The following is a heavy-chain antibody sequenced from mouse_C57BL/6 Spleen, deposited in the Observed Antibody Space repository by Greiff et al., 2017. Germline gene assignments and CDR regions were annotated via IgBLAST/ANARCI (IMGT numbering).Heavy chain of an antibody. CDR2: IYPGSGST. CDR3: ARCYGYYAMDY. Sequence: VQPQQPGAELVKPGAFVKMSRKASGYTFTSYWITWVKQRPGHGPEWIGDIYPGSGSTNYNEKFKSKAPLTVDTSTLTAYTQRSSLTSADPAVYYCARCYGYYAMDYWGQGTSVTGSS. D-gene: IGHD1-2*01. CDR1: GYTFTSYW. V-gene: IGHV1-55*01. J-gene: IGHJ4*01.